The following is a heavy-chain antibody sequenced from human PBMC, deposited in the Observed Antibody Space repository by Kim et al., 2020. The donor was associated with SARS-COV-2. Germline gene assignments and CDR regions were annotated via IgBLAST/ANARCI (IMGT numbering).Heavy chain of an antibody. V-gene: IGHV4-31*03. CDR1: GGSISSGGYY. CDR2: IYYSGRT. J-gene: IGHJ4*02. D-gene: IGHD3-10*01. Sequence: TLSLTGTVSGGSISSGGYYWSWIRQHPGKGLEWIVYIYYSGRTYYNPSLKSRVTISVDTSKTQFSLKLSSVTAADTAVYYCARALITMPADYWGQGTLVTVSS. CDR3: ARALITMPADY.